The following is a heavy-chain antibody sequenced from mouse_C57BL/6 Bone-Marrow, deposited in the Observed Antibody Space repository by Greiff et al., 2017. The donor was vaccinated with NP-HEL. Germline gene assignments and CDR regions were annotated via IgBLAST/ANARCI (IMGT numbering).Heavy chain of an antibody. V-gene: IGHV1-80*01. CDR2: IYPGDGDT. Sequence: VQLQQSGAELVKPGASVKISCKASGYEFSNSWMNWVKQRPGKGLEWIGQIYPGDGDTNYNGKFKDKATLTADKSSSTAYMQLSRLTSVDSAVYFCARGAYWGQGTLVTVSA. CDR3: ARGAY. J-gene: IGHJ3*01. CDR1: GYEFSNSW.